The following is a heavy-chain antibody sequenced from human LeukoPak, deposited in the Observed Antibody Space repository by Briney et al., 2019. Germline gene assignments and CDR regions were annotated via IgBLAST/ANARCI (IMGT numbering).Heavy chain of an antibody. Sequence: GASVKVSCKVSGYTLTELSMHWVRQAPGKGLEWMRGFDPEDGETIYAQKFQGRVTMTEDTSTDTAYMELSSLRSEDTAVYYCATDQGGYYSPGAFDIWGQGTMVTVSS. CDR2: FDPEDGET. CDR3: ATDQGGYYSPGAFDI. D-gene: IGHD3-22*01. V-gene: IGHV1-24*01. J-gene: IGHJ3*02. CDR1: GYTLTELS.